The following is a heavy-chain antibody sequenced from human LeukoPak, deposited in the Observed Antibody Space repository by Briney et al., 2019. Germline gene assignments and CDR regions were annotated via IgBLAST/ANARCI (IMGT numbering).Heavy chain of an antibody. CDR1: GFTFSSYG. D-gene: IGHD6-13*01. CDR2: ISYDGSNK. CDR3: AKDDSSWSLYYYYGMDV. J-gene: IGHJ6*02. Sequence: GGSLRLSCAASGFTFSSYGMHWVRQAPGKGLEWVAVISYDGSNKYYADSVKGRFTISRDNSKNTLYLQMNSLRAEDTAVYYCAKDDSSWSLYYYYGMDVWGQGTTVTASS. V-gene: IGHV3-30*18.